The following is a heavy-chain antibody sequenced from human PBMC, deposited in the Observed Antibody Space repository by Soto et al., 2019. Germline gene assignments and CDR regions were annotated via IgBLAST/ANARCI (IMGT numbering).Heavy chain of an antibody. CDR2: INHSGST. D-gene: IGHD6-6*01. CDR3: AREKIAARPADP. Sequence: QVQLQQWGAGLLKPSETLSLTCAVYGGSFSGYYWSWIRQPPGKGLEWIGEINHSGSTNYNPSLKSRVTISVDTSKNQFSLKLSSVTAADTAVYYCAREKIAARPADPWGQGTLVTVSS. J-gene: IGHJ5*02. V-gene: IGHV4-34*01. CDR1: GGSFSGYY.